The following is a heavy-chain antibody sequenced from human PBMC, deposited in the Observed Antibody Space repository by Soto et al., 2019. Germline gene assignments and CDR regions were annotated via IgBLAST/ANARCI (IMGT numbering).Heavy chain of an antibody. CDR1: GGTFSSYA. CDR2: IIPIFGTA. V-gene: IGHV1-69*13. J-gene: IGHJ4*02. D-gene: IGHD3-22*01. Sequence: ASVKVACKASGGTFSSYAISWVRQAPGQGLEWMGGIIPIFGTANYAQKFQGRVTITADESTSTAYMELSSLRSEDTAVYYCARGWNYYDSSGYDSYAYWGTGTLVPVSS. CDR3: ARGWNYYDSSGYDSYAY.